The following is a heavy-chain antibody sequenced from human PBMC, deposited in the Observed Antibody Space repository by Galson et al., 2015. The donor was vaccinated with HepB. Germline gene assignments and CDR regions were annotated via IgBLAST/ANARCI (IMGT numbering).Heavy chain of an antibody. CDR1: GYSFTSYW. CDR2: IYPGDSDT. CDR3: ARQGHSIVVVTANPADAFDI. Sequence: QSGAEVKKPGESLKISCKGSGYSFTSYWIGWVRQMPGKGLEWMGIIYPGDSDTRYSPSFQGQVTISADKSISTAYLQWSSLKASDTAMYYCARQGHSIVVVTANPADAFDIWGQGTMVTVSS. J-gene: IGHJ3*02. V-gene: IGHV5-51*01. D-gene: IGHD2-21*02.